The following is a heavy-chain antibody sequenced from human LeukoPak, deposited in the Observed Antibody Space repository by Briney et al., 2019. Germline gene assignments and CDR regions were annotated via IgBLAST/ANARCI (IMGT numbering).Heavy chain of an antibody. CDR3: AKYCSGGSCRDAFDV. CDR2: ISGSGGNT. CDR1: GFTFSTYD. V-gene: IGHV3-23*01. Sequence: GGSLRLSCAASGFTFSTYDMSWVRQAPGKGLEWVTAISGSGGNTYYADSVKGRFTISIDNSKNTLYLQMNSLRAEDTAVYYCAKYCSGGSCRDAFDVWGQGTMVTVSS. J-gene: IGHJ3*01. D-gene: IGHD2-15*01.